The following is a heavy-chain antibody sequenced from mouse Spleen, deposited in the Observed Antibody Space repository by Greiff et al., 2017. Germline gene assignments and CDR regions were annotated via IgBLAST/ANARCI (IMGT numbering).Heavy chain of an antibody. D-gene: IGHD1-1*02. J-gene: IGHJ4*01. CDR2: ISSGSSTI. Sequence: DVRLVESGGGLVKPGGSLKLSCAASGFTFSDYGMHWVRQAPEKGLEWVAYISSGSSTIYYADTVKGRFTISRDNAKNTLFLQMTSLRSEETAMYYCARRGWDYAMDYWGQGTSVTVSS. CDR1: GFTFSDYG. CDR3: ARRGWDYAMDY. V-gene: IGHV5-17*01.